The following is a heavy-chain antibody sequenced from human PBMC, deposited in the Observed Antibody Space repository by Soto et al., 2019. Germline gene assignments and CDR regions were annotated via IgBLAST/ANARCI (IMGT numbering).Heavy chain of an antibody. D-gene: IGHD2-2*01. Sequence: QLQLQESGPGLVKPSETLSLTCTVSGGSISSSSYYWGWIRQPPGKGLEWIGSISYSGSTYYNPSLKSRVTMSVDTSKNQFSLKLSSVTAADTAVYYCARLHGYCISTSCYGYYGMDVWGQRTTVTVSS. CDR3: ARLHGYCISTSCYGYYGMDV. V-gene: IGHV4-39*01. J-gene: IGHJ6*02. CDR1: GGSISSSSYY. CDR2: ISYSGST.